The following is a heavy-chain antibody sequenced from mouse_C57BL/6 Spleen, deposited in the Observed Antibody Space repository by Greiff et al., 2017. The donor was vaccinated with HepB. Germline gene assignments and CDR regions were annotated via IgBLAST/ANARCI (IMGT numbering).Heavy chain of an antibody. D-gene: IGHD1-1*01. J-gene: IGHJ4*01. CDR1: GFNIKNTY. CDR2: IDPANGNT. V-gene: IGHV14-3*01. CDR3: ARPYYDGSSYDYYAMDY. Sequence: VQLQQSVAELVRPGASVKLSCTASGFNIKNTYMHWVKQRPEQGLEWIGRIDPANGNTKYAPKFQGKATITADTSSNTAYLQLSSLTSEDTAIYYCARPYYDGSSYDYYAMDYWGQGTSVTVSS.